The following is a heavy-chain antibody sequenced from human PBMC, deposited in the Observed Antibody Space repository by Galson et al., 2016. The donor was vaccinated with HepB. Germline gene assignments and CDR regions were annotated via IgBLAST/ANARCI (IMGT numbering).Heavy chain of an antibody. CDR1: GGSISSSSYY. Sequence: ETLSLTCTVFGGSISSSSYYWGWIRQPPGKGLEWIGSIYYSGNTYYNPSLKSRVTISVDTSKNQFSLKLSSVTAADTAVYYCAIYNNRWSSYFDNWGQGTLVTVSS. J-gene: IGHJ4*02. D-gene: IGHD1-14*01. V-gene: IGHV4-39*01. CDR2: IYYSGNT. CDR3: AIYNNRWSSYFDN.